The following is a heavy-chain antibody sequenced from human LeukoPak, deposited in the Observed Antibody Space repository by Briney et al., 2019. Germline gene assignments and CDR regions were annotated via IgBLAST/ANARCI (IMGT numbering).Heavy chain of an antibody. V-gene: IGHV4-61*01. CDR3: AREDRNWNDDYYYYYMDV. D-gene: IGHD1-1*01. J-gene: IGHJ6*03. Sequence: PSQTLSLTCTVSGGSISSGNYYWNWIRQPPGKGLEWIGYIYYSGSTNYNPSLKSRVTISVDTSKNQFSLKLSSVTAADTAVYYCAREDRNWNDDYYYYYMDVWGKGTTVTISS. CDR1: GGSISSGNYY. CDR2: IYYSGST.